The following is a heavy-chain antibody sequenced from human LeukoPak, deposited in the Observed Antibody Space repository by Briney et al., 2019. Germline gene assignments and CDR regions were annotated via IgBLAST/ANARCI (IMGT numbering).Heavy chain of an antibody. D-gene: IGHD3-3*01. J-gene: IGHJ4*02. CDR3: AREKDITYYDFWSGPYYFDY. Sequence: GGSLRLSCAASGFTFSSYSMNWVRQAPGKGLEWVSYISSSSSTIYYADSVKGRFTISRDNAKSSLYLQMNSLRAEDTAVYYCAREKDITYYDFWSGPYYFDYWGQGTLVTVSS. V-gene: IGHV3-48*01. CDR1: GFTFSSYS. CDR2: ISSSSSTI.